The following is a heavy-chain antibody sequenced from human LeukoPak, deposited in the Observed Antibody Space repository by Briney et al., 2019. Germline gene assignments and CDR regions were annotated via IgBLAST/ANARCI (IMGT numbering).Heavy chain of an antibody. V-gene: IGHV4-59*01. CDR2: IYYSGST. Sequence: RASETLSLTCTVSGGSISSYYWNWIRQPPGKGLEWIGYIYYSGSTNYNPSLKSRVTISVDTSKNQFSLKLSSVTAADTAVYYCARLTGDPYYYYGMDVWGQGTTVTVSS. CDR3: ARLTGDPYYYYGMDV. D-gene: IGHD7-27*01. J-gene: IGHJ6*02. CDR1: GGSISSYY.